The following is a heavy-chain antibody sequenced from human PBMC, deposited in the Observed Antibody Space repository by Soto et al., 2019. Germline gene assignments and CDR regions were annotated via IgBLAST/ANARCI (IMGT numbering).Heavy chain of an antibody. CDR1: GGSVRDGSYY. Sequence: SETLSLTCTLSGGSVRDGSYYWAWLRQPPGKGLEWIGHIYHSGSTIYNPSLKSRVTISIDTSKSQFSLNLNSMTAADTAVYYCAGYNWNYYFDPWGQGTLVTVSS. V-gene: IGHV4-61*01. CDR2: IYHSGST. CDR3: AGYNWNYYFDP. D-gene: IGHD1-7*01. J-gene: IGHJ5*02.